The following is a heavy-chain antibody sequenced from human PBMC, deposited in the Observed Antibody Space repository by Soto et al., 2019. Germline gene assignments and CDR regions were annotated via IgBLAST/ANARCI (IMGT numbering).Heavy chain of an antibody. Sequence: GGSLRLSCAASGFTISSYWMSWVRQAPGKGLEWVANIKQDGSEKYYVDSVKGRFTISRDNAKNSLYLQMHSLRAEDTAVYYCARDVFSGMDVWGQGTTVTVSS. D-gene: IGHD2-8*01. J-gene: IGHJ6*02. CDR1: GFTISSYW. CDR2: IKQDGSEK. V-gene: IGHV3-7*05. CDR3: ARDVFSGMDV.